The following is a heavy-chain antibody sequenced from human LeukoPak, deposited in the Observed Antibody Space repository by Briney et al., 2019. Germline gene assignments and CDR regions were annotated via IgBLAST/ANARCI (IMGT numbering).Heavy chain of an antibody. CDR3: AKAVAADY. V-gene: IGHV3-53*05. CDR2: IYSGGST. CDR1: GGSISSYY. Sequence: ETLSLTCTVSGGSISSYYWSWVRQAPGKGLEWVSVIYSGGSTYYADSVKGRFTISRDNSKNTLYLQMNSVRDEDTAVYYCAKAVAADYWGQGTLVTVSS. J-gene: IGHJ4*02. D-gene: IGHD6-19*01.